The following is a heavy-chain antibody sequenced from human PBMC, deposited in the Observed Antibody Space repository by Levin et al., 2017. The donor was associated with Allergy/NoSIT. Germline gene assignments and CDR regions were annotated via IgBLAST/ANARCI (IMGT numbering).Heavy chain of an antibody. CDR3: ARDMRFGEGYDAFDI. D-gene: IGHD3-10*01. CDR2: INPNSGGT. J-gene: IGHJ3*02. Sequence: GESLKISCKASGYTFTGYYMHWVRQAPGQGLEWMGWINPNSGGTNHAQKFQGRVTMTRDTSISTAYMELSRLRSDDTAVYYCARDMRFGEGYDAFDIWGQGTMVTVSS. V-gene: IGHV1-2*02. CDR1: GYTFTGYY.